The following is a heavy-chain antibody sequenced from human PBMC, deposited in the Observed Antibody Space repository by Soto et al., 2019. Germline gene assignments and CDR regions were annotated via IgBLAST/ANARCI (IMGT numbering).Heavy chain of an antibody. CDR2: IDPSDSYT. CDR1: GYSFTIYW. D-gene: IGHD2-21*02. Sequence: PGESLKISCKGSGYSFTIYWISWVRQMPGKGLEWMGRIDPSDSYTNYSPSFQGHVTISADKSISTAYLQWSSLKASDTAMYYCARVVVVTAISAFDIWGQGTMVTVSS. J-gene: IGHJ3*02. CDR3: ARVVVVTAISAFDI. V-gene: IGHV5-10-1*01.